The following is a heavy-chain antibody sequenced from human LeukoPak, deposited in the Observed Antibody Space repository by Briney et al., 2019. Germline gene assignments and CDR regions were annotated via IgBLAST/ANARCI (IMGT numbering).Heavy chain of an antibody. J-gene: IGHJ3*02. Sequence: PSETLSLTCTVSGGSISSGGYYWSWIRQHPGKGLEWIGYIYYSGSTCYNPSLKSRVTISVDTSKNQFSLKLSSVTAADTAVYYCARGRAAAGSDAFDIWGQGTMVTVSS. CDR2: IYYSGST. CDR1: GGSISSGGYY. CDR3: ARGRAAAGSDAFDI. V-gene: IGHV4-31*03. D-gene: IGHD6-13*01.